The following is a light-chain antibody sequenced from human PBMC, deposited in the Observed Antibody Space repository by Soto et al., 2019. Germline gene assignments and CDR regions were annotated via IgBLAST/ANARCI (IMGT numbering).Light chain of an antibody. CDR1: NSDVGDYNL. V-gene: IGLV2-14*01. CDR3: TSPTPGSLYV. Sequence: QSALTQPASVSGSPGQSITISCSGTNSDVGDYNLVSWYQQRPGEAPKLVIFDVSNRPSGVSDRFSGSKSGNTASLTISGLQAEDEGDYFCTSPTPGSLYVFGSGTKLTVL. J-gene: IGLJ1*01. CDR2: DVS.